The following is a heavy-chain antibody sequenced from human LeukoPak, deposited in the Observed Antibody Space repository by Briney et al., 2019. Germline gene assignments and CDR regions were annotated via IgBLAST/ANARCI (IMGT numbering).Heavy chain of an antibody. D-gene: IGHD4-23*01. CDR1: GGTFSSYA. J-gene: IGHJ6*03. V-gene: IGHV1-69*05. CDR3: ARGPIDGGNPQGYMDV. Sequence: SVKVSCKASGGTFSSYAISWVRQAPGQGLEWMGRIIPIFGTANYAQKFQGRVTITTDESTSTAYTELSSLRSEDTAVYYCARGPIDGGNPQGYMDVWGKGTTVTVSS. CDR2: IIPIFGTA.